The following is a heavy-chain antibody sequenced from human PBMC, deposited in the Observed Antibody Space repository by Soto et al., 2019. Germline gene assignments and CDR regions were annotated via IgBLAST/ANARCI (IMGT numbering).Heavy chain of an antibody. J-gene: IGHJ5*02. CDR2: IYVTGAV. Sequence: PSETLSLTCSVSGAALNSVNYYWSWIRHFPGKGLEWIGHIYVTGAVDYNPSLRDRITISQDTSERQFSLNLRLVTAADTAVYYCARLRIATNNYKWFDPWGQGTLVTVSS. D-gene: IGHD2-21*01. CDR3: ARLRIATNNYKWFDP. V-gene: IGHV4-31*03. CDR1: GAALNSVNYY.